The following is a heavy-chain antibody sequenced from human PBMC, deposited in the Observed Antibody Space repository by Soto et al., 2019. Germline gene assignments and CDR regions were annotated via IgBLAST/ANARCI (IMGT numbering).Heavy chain of an antibody. CDR1: GYTFTGYY. J-gene: IGHJ6*02. Sequence: ASVKVSCKASGYTFTGYYMHWVRQAPGQGLEWMGWINPNSGGTNYAQKFQGWVTMTRDTSISTAYMELSRLRSDDTAVYYCGRTPLNDYSNYGSTYYYGMDVWGQGTTVTVSS. CDR2: INPNSGGT. D-gene: IGHD4-4*01. V-gene: IGHV1-2*04. CDR3: GRTPLNDYSNYGSTYYYGMDV.